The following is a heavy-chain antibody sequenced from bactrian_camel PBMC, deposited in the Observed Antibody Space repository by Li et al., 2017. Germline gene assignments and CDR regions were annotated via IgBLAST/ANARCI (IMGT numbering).Heavy chain of an antibody. CDR2: FDSDGAT. V-gene: IGHV3S53*01. J-gene: IGHJ4*01. D-gene: IGHD4*01. CDR3: AADFTHAICNSFELATYNY. Sequence: HVQLVESGGGSVEAGGSLTLSCAVSGYSGRCMGWFRQVPGQKREGVAGFDSDGATSYRDSVKGRFTISQDNAKKILYLQMNSLKPEDTAMYYCAADFTHAICNSFELATYNYWGQGTQVTVS. CDR1: GYSGRC.